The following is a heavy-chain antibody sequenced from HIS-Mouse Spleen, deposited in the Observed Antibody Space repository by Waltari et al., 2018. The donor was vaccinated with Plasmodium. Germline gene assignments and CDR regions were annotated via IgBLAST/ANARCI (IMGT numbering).Heavy chain of an antibody. CDR2: INHSGST. Sequence: QVQLQQWGAGLLKPSETLSLTCAVHGGSCRGYYWSWIREPPGKGLEWIGEINHSGSTNYNPSLKSRVTISVDTSKNQFSLKLSSVTAADTAVYYCARGVVIQPPSYWGQGTLVTVSS. V-gene: IGHV4-34*01. CDR3: ARGVVIQPPSY. J-gene: IGHJ4*02. D-gene: IGHD3-22*01. CDR1: GGSCRGYY.